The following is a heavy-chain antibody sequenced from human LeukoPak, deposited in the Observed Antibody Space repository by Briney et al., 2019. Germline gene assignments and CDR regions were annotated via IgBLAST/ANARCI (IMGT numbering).Heavy chain of an antibody. CDR2: ILPIFGIV. V-gene: IGHV1-69*04. J-gene: IGHJ3*02. CDR1: GRPFSSYA. CDR3: ARDSTSGGGSRHDSSGYYYEGDAFDI. D-gene: IGHD3-22*01. Sequence: SSVKPSYNASGRPFSSYAISRLPQAPGQGLECMGRILPIFGIVNYATQFQGRVTITADKSTTTAYMELSSLRSEDTAVSYSARDSTSGGGSRHDSSGYYYEGDAFDIWGQGTMVTVSS.